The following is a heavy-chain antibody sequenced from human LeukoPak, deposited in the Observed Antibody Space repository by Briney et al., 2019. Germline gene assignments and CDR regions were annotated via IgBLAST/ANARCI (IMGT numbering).Heavy chain of an antibody. J-gene: IGHJ5*02. Sequence: GGSLRLSCAASRFTFSGYAMYWVRQAPGKGLECVSCIYSNGVNKYYADSVKGRFTISRDNSRNTLYLQMNSLRAEDTAVYYCAKGSGSGWYGWFDPWGQGTLVTVSS. V-gene: IGHV3-23*01. CDR2: IYSNGVNK. D-gene: IGHD6-19*01. CDR3: AKGSGSGWYGWFDP. CDR1: RFTFSGYA.